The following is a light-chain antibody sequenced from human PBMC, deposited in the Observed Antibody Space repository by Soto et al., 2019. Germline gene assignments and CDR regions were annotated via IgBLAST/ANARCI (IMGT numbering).Light chain of an antibody. CDR2: EVT. CDR1: RSDVGGYNH. CDR3: FSYRSGNAPWV. Sequence: QSALTQPASVSGSPGQSITISCTGTRSDVGGYNHVSWYQQHPGKAPKLMIYEVTNRPSGVSIRFSASKSGNTASLTISGLQAEDEADYYCFSYRSGNAPWVFGGGTKLTVL. V-gene: IGLV2-14*01. J-gene: IGLJ3*02.